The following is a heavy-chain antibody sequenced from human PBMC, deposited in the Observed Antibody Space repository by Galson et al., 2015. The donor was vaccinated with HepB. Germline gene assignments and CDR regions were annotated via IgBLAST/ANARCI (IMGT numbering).Heavy chain of an antibody. Sequence: SVKVSCKASGSTFISHYLHWVRQAPGQGLEWMGRINPNGGSTAYAQKFRGRFTMSRDTSTTTVYMELNRLRSEGTAVYYCARDKTYYDLMTGYGHYYYGMDVWGQGTTVIVSS. D-gene: IGHD3-9*01. CDR2: INPNGGST. J-gene: IGHJ6*02. CDR3: ARDKTYYDLMTGYGHYYYGMDV. CDR1: GSTFISHY. V-gene: IGHV1-46*01.